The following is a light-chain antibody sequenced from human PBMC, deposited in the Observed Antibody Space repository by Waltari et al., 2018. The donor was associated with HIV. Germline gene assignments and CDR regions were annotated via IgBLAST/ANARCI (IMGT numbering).Light chain of an antibody. Sequence: SYELTQPPSVSVSPGQTATITCSGAALPNQFASWYPQKAGQAPLMVIYKDNKRPSGIPDRFSGSMSGATVMLIISGVLPEDEAVYYCESADDSGDHWVFGGGTKLSVL. J-gene: IGLJ3*02. V-gene: IGLV3-25*03. CDR1: ALPNQF. CDR3: ESADDSGDHWV. CDR2: KDN.